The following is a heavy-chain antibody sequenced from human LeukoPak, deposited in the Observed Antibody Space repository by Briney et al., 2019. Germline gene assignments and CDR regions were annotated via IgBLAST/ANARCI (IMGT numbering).Heavy chain of an antibody. V-gene: IGHV1-69*05. Sequence: SVKVSCKASGGTFSSYAISWVRQAPGQGLEWMGGIIPIFGTANYAQKFQGRVTITTDDSTSTAYMELSSLRSEDTAVYYCARGGPSYSAYFDYWGQGTLVTVSS. J-gene: IGHJ4*02. CDR3: ARGGPSYSAYFDY. CDR2: IIPIFGTA. CDR1: GGTFSSYA. D-gene: IGHD1-26*01.